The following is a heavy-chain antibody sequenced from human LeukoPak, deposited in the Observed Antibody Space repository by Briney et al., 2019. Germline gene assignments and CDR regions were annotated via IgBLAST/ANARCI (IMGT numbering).Heavy chain of an antibody. CDR1: GFTFSGYV. V-gene: IGHV3-23*01. J-gene: IGHJ4*02. CDR3: AKDKLRGYVLNGVVPFLDY. D-gene: IGHD3-3*01. Sequence: GGSLRLSCAASGFTFSGYVMTWVRQPPGKGLQWVADISGSGGSTYYADSVKGRFTISRDNSKNTLYLQMNSLRAEDTAVYYCAKDKLRGYVLNGVVPFLDYWGQGTLVTVSS. CDR2: ISGSGGST.